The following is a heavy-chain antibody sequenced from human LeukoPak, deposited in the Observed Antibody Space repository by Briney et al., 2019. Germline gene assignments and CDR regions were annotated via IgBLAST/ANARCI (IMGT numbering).Heavy chain of an antibody. V-gene: IGHV3-9*01. Sequence: GGSLRLSCAASGFTFDDYAMHWVRQAPGKGLEWVSGISWNSGSIGYGDSVKGRFTISRDNAKNSLYLQMNSLRAEDTALYYCAKGDKWEITGYFDYWGQGTLVTVSS. J-gene: IGHJ4*02. CDR3: AKGDKWEITGYFDY. CDR2: ISWNSGSI. D-gene: IGHD1-26*01. CDR1: GFTFDDYA.